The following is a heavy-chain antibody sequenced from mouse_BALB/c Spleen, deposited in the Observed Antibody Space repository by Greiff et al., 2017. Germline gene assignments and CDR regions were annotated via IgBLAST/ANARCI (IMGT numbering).Heavy chain of an antibody. Sequence: VQLQQSGPGLVAPSQSLSITCTVSGFSLTDYGVSWIRQPPGKGLEWLGVIWGGGSTYYNSALKSRLSISKDNSKSQVFLKMNSLQTDDTAMYYCAKQPPYYGNHEGAMDDWGQGTSVTVSS. CDR1: GFSLTDYG. J-gene: IGHJ4*01. CDR2: IWGGGST. V-gene: IGHV2-6-5*01. CDR3: AKQPPYYGNHEGAMDD. D-gene: IGHD2-10*01.